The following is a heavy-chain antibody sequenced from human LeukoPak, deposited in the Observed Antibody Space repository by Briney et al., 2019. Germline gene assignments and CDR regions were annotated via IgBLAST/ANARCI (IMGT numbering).Heavy chain of an antibody. Sequence: PSETLSLTCTVSGDSISSGDYYWSWIRQPAGKGLEWIGRISSSGSTNYNPSLKSRVTISVDTSKNQFSLKLSSVTAADTAVYFCARIRLVKTHGGNAFDIWGQGTMVTVSS. CDR1: GDSISSGDYY. CDR3: ARIRLVKTHGGNAFDI. CDR2: ISSSGST. D-gene: IGHD4-23*01. J-gene: IGHJ3*02. V-gene: IGHV4-61*02.